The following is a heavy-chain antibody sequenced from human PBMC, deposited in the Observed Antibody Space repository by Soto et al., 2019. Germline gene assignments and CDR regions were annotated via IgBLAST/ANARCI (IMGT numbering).Heavy chain of an antibody. V-gene: IGHV3-30*18. Sequence: QVQLVESGGGVVQPGRSLRLSCAASGFTFSSYGMHWVRQAPGKGLEWVAVISYDGSNKYYADSVKGRFTISRDNSKNTLYLQMNSLRAEDTAVYYCAKDHPYYYSSGYTFQHWGQGTLVTVSS. D-gene: IGHD3-22*01. CDR2: ISYDGSNK. CDR3: AKDHPYYYSSGYTFQH. CDR1: GFTFSSYG. J-gene: IGHJ1*01.